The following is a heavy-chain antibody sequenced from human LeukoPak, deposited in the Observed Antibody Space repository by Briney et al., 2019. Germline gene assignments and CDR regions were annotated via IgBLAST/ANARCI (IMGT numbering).Heavy chain of an antibody. CDR2: VYWDDDK. J-gene: IGHJ4*02. CDR3: ARPYFFGSGLYFDY. CDR1: GFSLSTTGVG. V-gene: IGHV2-5*02. D-gene: IGHD3-10*01. Sequence: SGPTLVKPTQTLTLTCTFSGFSLSTTGVGVGWIRQPPGKALEWIAHVYWDDDKRYSPSLKTRLTITKDTSKNQVVLTMTNMDPVDTATYFCARPYFFGSGLYFDYWGQGSLVTVSS.